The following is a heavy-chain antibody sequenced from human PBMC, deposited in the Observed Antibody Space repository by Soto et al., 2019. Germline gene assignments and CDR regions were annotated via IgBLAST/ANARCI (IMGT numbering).Heavy chain of an antibody. CDR3: ARALVWSGSYYAFDY. CDR2: INSDGSST. D-gene: IGHD1-26*01. J-gene: IGHJ4*02. Sequence: AGGSLRLSCAASGFTFSSYWMYWVRQAPGKGLVWVSRINSDGSSTTYADSVKGRFTISRDNAKNTLYLQMNSLRAEDTAVYYCARALVWSGSYYAFDYWGQGTLVTVSS. V-gene: IGHV3-74*01. CDR1: GFTFSSYW.